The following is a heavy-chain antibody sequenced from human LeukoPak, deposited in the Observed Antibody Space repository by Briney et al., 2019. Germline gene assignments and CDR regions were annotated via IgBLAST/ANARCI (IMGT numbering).Heavy chain of an antibody. CDR3: ARVQYSSGWYPNDY. CDR1: GYTLTELS. J-gene: IGHJ4*02. Sequence: GASVKVSCKVSGYTLTELSMHWVRQAPGKGLEWMGGFDPEDGETIYAQKFQGRVTITRDTSASTAYMELSSLRSEDTAVYYCARVQYSSGWYPNDYWGQGTLVTVSS. V-gene: IGHV1-24*01. CDR2: FDPEDGET. D-gene: IGHD6-19*01.